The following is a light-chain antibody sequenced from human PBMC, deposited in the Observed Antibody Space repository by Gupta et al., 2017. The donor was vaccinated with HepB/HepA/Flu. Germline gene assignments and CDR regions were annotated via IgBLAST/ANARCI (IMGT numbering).Light chain of an antibody. CDR2: DTS. CDR3: QQYGDSFA. CDR1: QSIDRMS. V-gene: IGKV3-20*01. Sequence: ENVLTPSPGTLPLSPADRAPLSCRASQSIDRMSLAWYQQKPGQAPRLLIQDTSTRATGIPNRFSGSGSGTDFTLTIGGLDAEDLAFYYWQQYGDSFAFGQGTRLE. J-gene: IGKJ5*01.